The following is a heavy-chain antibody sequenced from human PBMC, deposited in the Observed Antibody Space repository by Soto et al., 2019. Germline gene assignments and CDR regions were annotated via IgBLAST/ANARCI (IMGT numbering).Heavy chain of an antibody. CDR3: AKEFFDRSGFYPSLTALDI. D-gene: IGHD3-22*01. V-gene: IGHV3-30*18. Sequence: QVQLAESGGGVVQPGRSLTITCAASGFTLGTYAMHWVRQAPGKGLEWVAVISNDGGDTYYSDSLMGRFTISRDNSKNTLFLQMNSLRAEDTAVYFCAKEFFDRSGFYPSLTALDIWGQGTVFTVS. J-gene: IGHJ3*02. CDR1: GFTLGTYA. CDR2: ISNDGGDT.